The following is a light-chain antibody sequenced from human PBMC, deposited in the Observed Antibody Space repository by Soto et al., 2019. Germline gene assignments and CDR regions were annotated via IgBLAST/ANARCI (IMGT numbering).Light chain of an antibody. CDR2: SRS. CDR1: TGAVTSGYY. CDR3: LLYNGGAVV. J-gene: IGLJ2*01. V-gene: IGLV7-43*01. Sequence: TVSLAACASSTGAVTSGYYPNWVQQKPGQALRARSYSRSNKHSWTPARVSGSLLGGKAALTLLGVQPEDEDEYYCLLYNGGAVVFGGGTKLTVL.